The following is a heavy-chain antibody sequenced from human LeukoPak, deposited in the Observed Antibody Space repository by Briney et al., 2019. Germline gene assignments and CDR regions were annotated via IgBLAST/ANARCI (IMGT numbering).Heavy chain of an antibody. CDR3: ARVDLRYLGY. D-gene: IGHD3-9*01. V-gene: IGHV3-21*01. CDR2: ISSSSSYI. Sequence: GGSLRLSCAASGFTFSSHSMNWVRQAPGKGLEWVSSISSSSSYIYYADSVKGRFTISRDNAKNSLYLQMNSLRAEDTAVYYCARVDLRYLGYWGQGTLVTVSS. CDR1: GFTFSSHS. J-gene: IGHJ4*02.